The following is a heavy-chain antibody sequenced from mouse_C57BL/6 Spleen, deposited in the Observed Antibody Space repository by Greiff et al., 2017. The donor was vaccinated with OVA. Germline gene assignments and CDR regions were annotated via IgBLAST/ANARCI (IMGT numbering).Heavy chain of an antibody. CDR1: GYTFTDYN. D-gene: IGHD2-1*01. CDR2: INPNNGGT. J-gene: IGHJ1*03. CDR3: ARGVYGNRGWYFDV. V-gene: IGHV1-18*01. Sequence: EVKLVESGPELVKPGASVKIPCKASGYTFTDYNMDWVKQSHGKSLEWIGDINPNNGGTIYNQKFKGKATLTVDKSSSTAYMELRSLTSEDTAVYYCARGVYGNRGWYFDVWSTGTTVTVSS.